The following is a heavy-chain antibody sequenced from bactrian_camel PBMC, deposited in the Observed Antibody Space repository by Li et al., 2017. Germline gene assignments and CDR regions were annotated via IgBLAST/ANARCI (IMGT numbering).Heavy chain of an antibody. CDR2: IYTNGGYT. J-gene: IGHJ4*01. V-gene: IGHV3S6*01. Sequence: HVQLVESGGGSVQIGGSLRLSCVASGDTIGRYCMGWFRQIPDKEREGVAVIYTNGGYTYYADSVRGRFTVSQDNAKNTLSLQMNSLKPEDTAKYYCAADIRGWSRSSCVDLMRKGFSDWGQGTQVTVS. CDR1: GDTIGRYC. D-gene: IGHD6*01. CDR3: AADIRGWSRSSCVDLMRKGFSD.